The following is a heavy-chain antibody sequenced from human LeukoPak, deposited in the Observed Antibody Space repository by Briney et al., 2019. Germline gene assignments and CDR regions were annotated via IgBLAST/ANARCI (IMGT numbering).Heavy chain of an antibody. J-gene: IGHJ4*02. CDR2: IIPIFGTA. D-gene: IGHD3-22*01. CDR1: GGTFSSYA. V-gene: IGHV1-69*13. CDR3: LGDYYDSSGYYYVNY. Sequence: GASVKVSCKASGGTFSSYAISWVRQAPGQGLEWIGGIIPIFGTANYAQKFQGRVTITADESTSTAYMELSSLRSEDTAVYYCLGDYYDSSGYYYVNYWGQGTLVTVSS.